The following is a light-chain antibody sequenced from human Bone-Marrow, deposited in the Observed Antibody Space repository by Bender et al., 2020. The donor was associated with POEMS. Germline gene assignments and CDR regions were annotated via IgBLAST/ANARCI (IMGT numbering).Light chain of an antibody. CDR3: QVCDIRTDQAV. J-gene: IGLJ3*02. CDR1: NIGTNS. CDR2: DNS. V-gene: IGLV3-21*02. Sequence: SYVLTQPPSVSVAPGQTARITCDGNNIGTNSVQWYQQKPGQAPVLVVYDNSDRPSEIPERFSGSNSGNTATLTISRVEAGDEAGYYCQVCDIRTDQAVFGGGTQLTVL.